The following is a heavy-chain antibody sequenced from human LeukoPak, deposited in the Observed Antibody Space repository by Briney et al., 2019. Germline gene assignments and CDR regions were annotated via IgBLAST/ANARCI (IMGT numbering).Heavy chain of an antibody. CDR3: ARDSHPYYDFWSGYYGGGIWFDP. V-gene: IGHV4-59*12. CDR2: IYYSGST. D-gene: IGHD3-3*01. CDR1: GGSISSYY. Sequence: PSETLSLTCTVSGGSISSYYWSWIRQPPGKGLEWIGYIYYSGSTNYNPSLKSRVTISVDTSKNQFSLKLSSVTAADTAVYYCARDSHPYYDFWSGYYGGGIWFDPWGQGTLVTVSS. J-gene: IGHJ5*02.